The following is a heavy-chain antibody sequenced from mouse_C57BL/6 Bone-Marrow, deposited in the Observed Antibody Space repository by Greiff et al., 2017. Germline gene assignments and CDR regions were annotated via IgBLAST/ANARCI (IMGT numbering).Heavy chain of an antibody. CDR1: GYTFTDYY. CDR3: ARGGTTYWYFDV. CDR2: INPYNGGT. D-gene: IGHD2-12*01. Sequence: VQLQQSGPVLVKPGASVKMSCKASGYTFTDYYMNWVKQSHGKSLEWIGVINPYNGGTSSNQKFKGKATLTVDKSSSTAYMELNSLTSEDSAVYYCARGGTTYWYFDVWGTGTTVTVSS. V-gene: IGHV1-19*01. J-gene: IGHJ1*03.